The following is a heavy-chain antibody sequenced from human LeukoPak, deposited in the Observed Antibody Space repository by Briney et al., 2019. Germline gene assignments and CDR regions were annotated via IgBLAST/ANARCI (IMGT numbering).Heavy chain of an antibody. Sequence: VSVKVSCKASGYTFTRYGFNWVRQAPGQGLEWMRWISAYNGNTNYAQKLQGSVTMTTDTSTSTAYMELRSLRSDDTAVYYCARDDALVATGSFDYWGQGTLVTVPS. CDR3: ARDDALVATGSFDY. V-gene: IGHV1-18*01. J-gene: IGHJ4*02. CDR2: ISAYNGNT. CDR1: GYTFTRYG. D-gene: IGHD5-12*01.